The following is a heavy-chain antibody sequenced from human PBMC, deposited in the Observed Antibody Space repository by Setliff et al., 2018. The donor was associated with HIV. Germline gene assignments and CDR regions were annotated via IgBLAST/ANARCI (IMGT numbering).Heavy chain of an antibody. CDR3: ARVRGVDPLLVTSSDAVAI. CDR2: IYHSGTT. D-gene: IGHD2-21*02. J-gene: IGHJ3*02. V-gene: IGHV4-38-2*02. CDR1: GFSVKSAFY. Sequence: SETLSLTCTVSGFSVKSAFYWGWIRQTPGEGLEWIGSIYHSGTTYYNPSLASRATLSLDTSKNQFPLRLSSVSAADTAIYYCARVRGVDPLLVTSSDAVAIWGQGTMVTVSS.